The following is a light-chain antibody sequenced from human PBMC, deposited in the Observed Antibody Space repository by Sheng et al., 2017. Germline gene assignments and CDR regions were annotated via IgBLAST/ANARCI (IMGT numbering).Light chain of an antibody. CDR2: DVS. CDR3: SSYTSSSTLVV. V-gene: IGLV2-14*01. Sequence: QSALTQPASVSGCPGQSITISCTGTSSDVGGYNYVSWYQQHPGKAPKLMIYDVSNRPSGVSDRFSGSKSGNTASLTISGLQAEDEAHYYCSSYTSSSTLVVFGGGTKLTVL. J-gene: IGLJ2*01. CDR1: SSDVGGYNY.